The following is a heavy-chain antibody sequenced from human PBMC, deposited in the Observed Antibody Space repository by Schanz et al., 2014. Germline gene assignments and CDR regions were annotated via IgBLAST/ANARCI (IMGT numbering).Heavy chain of an antibody. CDR3: ARDGDRFYHNYYMDV. CDR2: ISSSGSYI. Sequence: VQLVESGGGLVKPGGSLRLSCEASGFTFITYTMNWVRQAPGKGLEWVSSISSSGSYIHYADSVKGRFTISRDNAKNTLYLQMNSLGAEDTAVYYCARDGDRFYHNYYMDVWGKGTTVTDSS. D-gene: IGHD4-17*01. CDR1: GFTFITYT. V-gene: IGHV3-21*01. J-gene: IGHJ6*03.